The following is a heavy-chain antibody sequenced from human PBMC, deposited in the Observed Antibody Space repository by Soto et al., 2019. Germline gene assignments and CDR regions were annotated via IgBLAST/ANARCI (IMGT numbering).Heavy chain of an antibody. Sequence: QLQLQESGPGLVKPSETLSLTCTVSGGSITGSGYYWGWIRLPPGAGLEWIGTIYYSGSTYYNPSLQSRVTISVDTSMNQCSLKLNSVTAADTAVYYCARPAAASYSYFAMDVWGQGTTVTVSS. J-gene: IGHJ6*02. D-gene: IGHD6-25*01. V-gene: IGHV4-39*01. CDR3: ARPAAASYSYFAMDV. CDR1: GGSITGSGYY. CDR2: IYYSGST.